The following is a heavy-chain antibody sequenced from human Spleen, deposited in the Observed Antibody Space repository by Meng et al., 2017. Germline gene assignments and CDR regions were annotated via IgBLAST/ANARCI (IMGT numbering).Heavy chain of an antibody. J-gene: IGHJ4*02. D-gene: IGHD5-24*01. CDR2: IQEDGSEK. Sequence: GGSLRLSCAASGFTFSSYWMSWVRQAPGKGLEWVANIQEDGSEKYYVDSVKGRFTISRDNAKNPLYLQMNSLRAEDTAVYYCAREDGYKRGLDYWGQGTLVTVSS. CDR1: GFTFSSYW. V-gene: IGHV3-7*01. CDR3: AREDGYKRGLDY.